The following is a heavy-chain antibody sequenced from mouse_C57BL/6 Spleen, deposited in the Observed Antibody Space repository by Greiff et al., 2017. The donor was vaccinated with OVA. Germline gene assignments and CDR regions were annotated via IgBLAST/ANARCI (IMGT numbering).Heavy chain of an antibody. CDR1: GYTFTSYW. V-gene: IGHV1-53*01. J-gene: IGHJ2*01. Sequence: QVQLQQPGTELVKPGASVKLSCKASGYTFTSYWMHWVKQRPGQGLEWIGNINPSNGGTNYNEKFKSKATLTVDTSSSTAYMQLSSLTSEDSAVYFCARGGFYYGSSYDYWGQGTTLTVSS. CDR2: INPSNGGT. D-gene: IGHD1-1*01. CDR3: ARGGFYYGSSYDY.